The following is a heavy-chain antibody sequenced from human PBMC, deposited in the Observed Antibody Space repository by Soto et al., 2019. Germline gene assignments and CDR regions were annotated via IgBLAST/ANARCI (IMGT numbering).Heavy chain of an antibody. CDR1: GGSISSYY. CDR3: ASALGDISLFDI. Sequence: SETLSLTCTVSGGSISSYYWSWIRQPPGKGLEWIGSSYSSGNTYQNPSLKSRVTISVDTSKNQFSLKLSSVTAADTAVYYCASALGDISLFDIWGQGTMVTVSS. D-gene: IGHD2-15*01. V-gene: IGHV4-59*05. CDR2: SYSSGNT. J-gene: IGHJ3*02.